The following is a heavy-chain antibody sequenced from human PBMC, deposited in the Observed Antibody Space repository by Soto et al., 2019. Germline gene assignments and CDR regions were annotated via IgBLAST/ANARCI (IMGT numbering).Heavy chain of an antibody. D-gene: IGHD3-3*01. V-gene: IGHV4-59*01. CDR3: ARDGGRYDFWSGYYDYGMDV. Sequence: SETLSLTCTVSGGSISSYCWSWIRQPPGKGLEWIGYIYYSGSTNYNPSLKSRVTISVDTSKNQFSLKLSSVTAADTAVYYCARDGGRYDFWSGYYDYGMDVWGQGTTVTVSS. J-gene: IGHJ6*02. CDR1: GGSISSYC. CDR2: IYYSGST.